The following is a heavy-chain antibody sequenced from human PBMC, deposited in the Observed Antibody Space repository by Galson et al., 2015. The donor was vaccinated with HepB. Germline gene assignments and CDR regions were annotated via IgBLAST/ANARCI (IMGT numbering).Heavy chain of an antibody. CDR2: INPNSGGT. V-gene: IGHV1-2*02. D-gene: IGHD3-22*01. Sequence: SVKVSCKASGYTFTGYYMHWVRQAPGQGLEWMGWINPNSGGTNYAQKFQGRVTMTRDTSISTAYMELSRLRSDDTAVYYCARASLITMIVVVITTFDYWGQGTLVTVSS. J-gene: IGHJ4*02. CDR3: ARASLITMIVVVITTFDY. CDR1: GYTFTGYY.